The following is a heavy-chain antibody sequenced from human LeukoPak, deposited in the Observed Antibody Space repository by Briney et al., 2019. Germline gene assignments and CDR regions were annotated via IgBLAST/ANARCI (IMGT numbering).Heavy chain of an antibody. D-gene: IGHD6-19*01. J-gene: IGHJ4*02. V-gene: IGHV1-18*01. CDR2: ISAYNGNT. CDR3: AREIGIAVAGTSDY. CDR1: GYTFTSYG. Sequence: ASVKVSCKASGYTFTSYGISWVRQAPGQGLEWMGWISAYNGNTNYAQKLQGRVTMTTDTSTSTAYMELRSLRSDDTAVYYCAREIGIAVAGTSDYWGQGTLVTVSS.